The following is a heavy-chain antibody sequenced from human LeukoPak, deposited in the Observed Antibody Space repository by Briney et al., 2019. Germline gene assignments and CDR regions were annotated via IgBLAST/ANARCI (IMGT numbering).Heavy chain of an antibody. J-gene: IGHJ4*02. D-gene: IGHD5/OR15-5a*01. V-gene: IGHV3-23*01. CDR2: ISAGGGST. CDR1: GFTFSSYA. Sequence: GSLRLSCAASGFTFSSYAMTWVRQAPGMGLERVSGISAGGGSTYYADSVKGRFTMSRDNSKDTLFLQMSSLRAEDSAVYYCARSGGRYSVYDYFDYWGQGTLVTVSS. CDR3: ARSGGRYSVYDYFDY.